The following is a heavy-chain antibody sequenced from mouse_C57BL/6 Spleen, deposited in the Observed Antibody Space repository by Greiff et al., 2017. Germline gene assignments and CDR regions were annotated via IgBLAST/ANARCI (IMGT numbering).Heavy chain of an antibody. CDR3: TRENYGSSYGGFAY. CDR2: ISSGGDYI. D-gene: IGHD1-1*01. Sequence: DVQLVESGEGLVKPGGSLKLSCAASGFTFSSYAMSWVRQAPEKRLEWVAYISSGGDYIYYADTVKGRFTISRDNARNTLYLQMSSLKSEDTAMYYCTRENYGSSYGGFAYWGQGTLVTVSA. CDR1: GFTFSSYA. V-gene: IGHV5-9-1*02. J-gene: IGHJ3*01.